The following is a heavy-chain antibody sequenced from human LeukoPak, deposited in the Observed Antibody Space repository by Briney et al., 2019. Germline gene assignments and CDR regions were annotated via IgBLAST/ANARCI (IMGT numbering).Heavy chain of an antibody. CDR3: ARVVSIAAAGDRFDY. CDR1: GFTFSGYS. Sequence: PGGSLRLSCAASGFTFSGYSMNWVRQAPGKGLEWVSSITSSSSYIYYADSVTGRFTISRDNAKNSLYLQMNSLRAEDTAVYYCARVVSIAAAGDRFDYWGQGTLVTVSS. CDR2: ITSSSSYI. J-gene: IGHJ4*02. V-gene: IGHV3-21*01. D-gene: IGHD6-13*01.